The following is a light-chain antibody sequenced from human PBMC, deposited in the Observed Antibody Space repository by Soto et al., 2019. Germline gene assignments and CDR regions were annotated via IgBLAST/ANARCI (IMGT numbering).Light chain of an antibody. V-gene: IGLV2-11*01. J-gene: IGLJ2*01. Sequence: QSALTQPRSVSGSPGQSVTISCTGTSSDVGGYNYVSWYQQHPGKAPKLMIYDVSKRPSGVPDRFSGSKSGNTASLTISGLQAEDEADYYCCSYAGSYTWVCRGGTPLPVL. CDR2: DVS. CDR3: CSYAGSYTWV. CDR1: SSDVGGYNY.